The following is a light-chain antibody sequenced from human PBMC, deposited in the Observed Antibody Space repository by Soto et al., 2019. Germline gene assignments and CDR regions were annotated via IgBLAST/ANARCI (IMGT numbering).Light chain of an antibody. CDR2: DAS. Sequence: DIQMTQSPSTLSASVGDRVIITCRASQRISRWLAWYQQKPGKAPKLLIYDASSLESGVPSRFSGSGAVTEFTLTISSLQTDDFTSYDCQQYNSYSPYTFGQGTEVEI. CDR3: QQYNSYSPYT. CDR1: QRISRW. J-gene: IGKJ2*01. V-gene: IGKV1-5*01.